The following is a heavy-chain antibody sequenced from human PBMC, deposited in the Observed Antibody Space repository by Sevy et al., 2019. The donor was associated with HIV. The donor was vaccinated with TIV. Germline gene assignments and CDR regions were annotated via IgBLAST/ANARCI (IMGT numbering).Heavy chain of an antibody. Sequence: GGSLRLSCAASGFTFSSYAMHWVRQAPGKGLEWVAVISYDGSNKYYADAVKGRFTISRDNSKNTLYLQMNSLRAEDTAVYYCARERYCSSTSCQAPHYYYYGMDVWGQGTTVTVSS. D-gene: IGHD2-2*01. J-gene: IGHJ6*02. CDR2: ISYDGSNK. CDR3: ARERYCSSTSCQAPHYYYYGMDV. V-gene: IGHV3-30*04. CDR1: GFTFSSYA.